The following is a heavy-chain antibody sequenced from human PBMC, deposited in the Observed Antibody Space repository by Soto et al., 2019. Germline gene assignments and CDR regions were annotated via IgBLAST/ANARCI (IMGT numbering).Heavy chain of an antibody. CDR1: GVTFSSYA. J-gene: IGHJ6*03. Sequence: EVQLLESGGGLVQPGGSLRLSCAASGVTFSSYAMSWVRQAPGKGLEWVSAVSGSGGSTYYADSVKGRFTISRDNSKNTLYRQMNSLRAEDTAVYYCAKDHYYGSGFPVYYYMDVWGKGTTVTVSS. CDR2: VSGSGGST. CDR3: AKDHYYGSGFPVYYYMDV. D-gene: IGHD3-10*01. V-gene: IGHV3-23*01.